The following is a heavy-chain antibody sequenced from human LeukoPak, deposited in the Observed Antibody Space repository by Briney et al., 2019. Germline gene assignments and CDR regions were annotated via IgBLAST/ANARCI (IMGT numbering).Heavy chain of an antibody. V-gene: IGHV1-2*02. CDR2: SNPNSGGT. CDR3: ARDWGGFDY. Sequence: ASVKVSCKASGYTFTVYDMHWVRQAPGQGLEWMGWSNPNSGGTNYAHTFQDRVTMTRDTSSSNADTQMSRPRTDDTAVYYCARDWGGFDYWGQGTLVTVSS. CDR1: GYTFTVYD. J-gene: IGHJ4*02. D-gene: IGHD3-10*01.